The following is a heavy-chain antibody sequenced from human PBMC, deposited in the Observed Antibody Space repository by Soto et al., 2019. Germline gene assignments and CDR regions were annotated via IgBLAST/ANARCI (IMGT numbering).Heavy chain of an antibody. D-gene: IGHD3-3*01. V-gene: IGHV4-59*11. Sequence: SETLSLTCTVSGGSMSSHYWTWLRQPPGKGLEWIGYISYSGSTYYNPSLKSRVTISADTSRNQFSLKLSSVIAADTAVYYCARADPAAFVAHWGQGTLVTVSS. CDR1: GGSMSSHY. CDR3: ARADPAAFVAH. CDR2: ISYSGST. J-gene: IGHJ1*01.